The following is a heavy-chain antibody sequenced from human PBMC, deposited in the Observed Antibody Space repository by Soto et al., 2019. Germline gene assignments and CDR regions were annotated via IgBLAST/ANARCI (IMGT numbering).Heavy chain of an antibody. J-gene: IGHJ3*02. V-gene: IGHV4-39*01. CDR3: ARHRNYYDSSGYLGAFDI. CDR1: GGSISSSSYY. D-gene: IGHD3-22*01. CDR2: IYYSGST. Sequence: PSETLSLTCTVSGGSISSSSYYGGWIRQPPEKGLEWIGSIYYSGSTYYNPSLKSRVTISVDTSKNQFSLKLSSVTAADTAVYYCARHRNYYDSSGYLGAFDIWGQGTMVAVSS.